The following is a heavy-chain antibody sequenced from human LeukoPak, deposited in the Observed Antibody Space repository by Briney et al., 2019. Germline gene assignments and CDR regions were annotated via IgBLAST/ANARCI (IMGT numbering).Heavy chain of an antibody. D-gene: IGHD3-3*01. CDR3: ARYQGIFGVLRWFDP. Sequence: ASVKVSCKASGYTFTGYYMHWVRQAPGQGLEWMGWINPNSGGTNYAQKFQGRVTMTRDTSISTAYMELSRLRSDDTAVYYCARYQGIFGVLRWFDPWGQGTLVTVSS. CDR2: INPNSGGT. J-gene: IGHJ5*02. V-gene: IGHV1-2*02. CDR1: GYTFTGYY.